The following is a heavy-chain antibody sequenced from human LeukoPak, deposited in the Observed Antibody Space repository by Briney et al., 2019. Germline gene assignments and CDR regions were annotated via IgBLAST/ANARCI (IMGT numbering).Heavy chain of an antibody. V-gene: IGHV4-59*12. Sequence: SETLSLTCTVSGGSISSYYWSWIRQPPGKGLEWIGYIYYSGSTNYNPSLKSRVTISVDTSKNQFSLKLSSVTAADTAVYYCARSRKLLRFLEWLSSNAFDIWGQGTMVTVSS. CDR2: IYYSGST. D-gene: IGHD3-3*01. J-gene: IGHJ3*02. CDR3: ARSRKLLRFLEWLSSNAFDI. CDR1: GGSISSYY.